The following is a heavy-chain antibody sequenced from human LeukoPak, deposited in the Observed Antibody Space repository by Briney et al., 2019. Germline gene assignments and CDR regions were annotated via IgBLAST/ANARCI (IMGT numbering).Heavy chain of an antibody. J-gene: IGHJ4*02. CDR1: GDSVSSNSAA. Sequence: SQTLSLTCVISGDSVSSNSAAWNWIRQSPSRGLEWLGRTYYRSKWYYHYAVSMKSRITVNPDTSKNQFSLQLNSVAPEDTAVYYCARTRDLGPDYWGQGTLVTVSS. D-gene: IGHD1-26*01. CDR3: ARTRDLGPDY. CDR2: TYYRSKWYY. V-gene: IGHV6-1*01.